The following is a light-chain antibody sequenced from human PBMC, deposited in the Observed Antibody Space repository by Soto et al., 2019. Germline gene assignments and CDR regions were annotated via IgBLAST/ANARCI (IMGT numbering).Light chain of an antibody. CDR2: GAS. Sequence: ENVLTQSPDTLSLSPVEGATLSCRASQTVSSNYLAWYQHRPGQAPKLIIHGASYTAPGIPDRFSGSGSGADFTLTISRLEPEDFAVYFCQHYGNSLWTFGQGTKVEIK. CDR3: QHYGNSLWT. V-gene: IGKV3-20*01. CDR1: QTVSSNY. J-gene: IGKJ1*01.